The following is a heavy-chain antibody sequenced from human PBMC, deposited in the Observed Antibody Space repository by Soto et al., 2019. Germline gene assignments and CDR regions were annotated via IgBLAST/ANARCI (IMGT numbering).Heavy chain of an antibody. CDR1: GFTFSSYA. D-gene: IGHD6-13*01. CDR2: ISGSGGST. CDR3: AKDGIAAAGQSVDY. J-gene: IGHJ4*02. Sequence: GGSLRLSRAASGFTFSSYAMSWVRQAPGKGLEWVSAISGSGGSTYYADSVKGRFTISRDNSKNTLYLQMNSLRAEDTAVYYCAKDGIAAAGQSVDYWGQGTLVTVSS. V-gene: IGHV3-23*01.